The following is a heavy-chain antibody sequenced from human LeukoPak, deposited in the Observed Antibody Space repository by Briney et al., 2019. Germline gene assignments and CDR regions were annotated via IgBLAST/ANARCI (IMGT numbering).Heavy chain of an antibody. V-gene: IGHV1-18*01. D-gene: IGHD3-10*01. CDR1: GYTFTSYG. CDR2: ISAYNGNT. CDR3: ARRMTMVRGVLTGDAFDI. J-gene: IGHJ3*02. Sequence: GASVKVSCKASGYTFTSYGISWVRQAPGQGLEWMGWISAYNGNTNYAQKLQGRVTMTTGTSTSTAYMELRSLRSDDTDVYYCARRMTMVRGVLTGDAFDIWGQGTMVTVSS.